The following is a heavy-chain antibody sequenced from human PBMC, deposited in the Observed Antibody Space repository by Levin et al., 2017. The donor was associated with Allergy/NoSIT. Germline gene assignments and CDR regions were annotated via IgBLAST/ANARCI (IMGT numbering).Heavy chain of an antibody. Sequence: SQTLSLTCTVSGGSISSSNYYWGWIRQPPGKGLEWIANIYYSGTTYYNPSLKSRVTISVDTSKNQFSLKLSSVTAADTAVYYCARRYCSGGICYYFDSWGQGTLVTVSS. V-gene: IGHV4-39*01. CDR2: IYYSGTT. CDR1: GGSISSSNYY. J-gene: IGHJ4*02. D-gene: IGHD2-15*01. CDR3: ARRYCSGGICYYFDS.